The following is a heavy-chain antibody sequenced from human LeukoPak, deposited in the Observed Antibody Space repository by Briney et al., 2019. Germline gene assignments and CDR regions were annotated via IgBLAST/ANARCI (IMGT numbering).Heavy chain of an antibody. CDR2: ISGSGGST. Sequence: GGTLRLSCAASGFTFSSYGVSWVRQAPGKGLEWVSAISGSGGSTYYADSVKGRFTISRDNSKNTLYLQMNSLRAEDTAVYYCAKIFGYYGSGSYEFDYWGQGTLVTVSS. D-gene: IGHD3-10*01. CDR3: AKIFGYYGSGSYEFDY. V-gene: IGHV3-23*01. CDR1: GFTFSSYG. J-gene: IGHJ4*02.